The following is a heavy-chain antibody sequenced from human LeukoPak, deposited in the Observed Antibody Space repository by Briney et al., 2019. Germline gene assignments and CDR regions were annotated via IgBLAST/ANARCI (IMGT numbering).Heavy chain of an antibody. J-gene: IGHJ6*03. D-gene: IGHD1-7*01. Sequence: GGSLRLSCAASGFTFSSAWMSWVRQAPGKGLEWVGRIKSKTDGATTDYTAPVKGRSTISRDDSKNTLYLQMNSLKTEDTAVYYCTADLGTTSLQDYYYYMDVWGDGTTVTVSS. CDR2: IKSKTDGATT. CDR1: GFTFSSAW. CDR3: TADLGTTSLQDYYYYMDV. V-gene: IGHV3-15*01.